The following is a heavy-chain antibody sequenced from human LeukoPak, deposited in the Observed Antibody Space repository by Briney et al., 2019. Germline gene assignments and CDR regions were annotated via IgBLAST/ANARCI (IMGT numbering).Heavy chain of an antibody. CDR1: GFTFSNFL. CDR3: AKQLGYCSDGSCYFPY. Sequence: PGGSLRLSCAASGFTFSNFLMTWVRQAPGKGPEWVSAISNNGGYTYYADSVQGRFTISRDNSKSTLCLQMNSLRAEDTAVYYCAKQLGYCSDGSCYFPYWGQGTLVTVSS. CDR2: ISNNGGYT. V-gene: IGHV3-23*01. J-gene: IGHJ4*02. D-gene: IGHD2-15*01.